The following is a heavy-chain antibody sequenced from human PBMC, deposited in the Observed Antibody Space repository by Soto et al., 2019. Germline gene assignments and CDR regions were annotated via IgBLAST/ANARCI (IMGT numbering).Heavy chain of an antibody. V-gene: IGHV4-61*01. CDR2: ICYSVIT. Sequence: PSETLSLTCAVSGDSVSSSSKCWSWVRQPPGKALEWIAYICYSVITKYEPSLKSRVTISTDTSKNQLSLKMTSVTAEDTAVYYCARSGGGSGFLGGQGTLVTVSS. CDR3: ARSGGGSGFL. CDR1: GDSVSSSSKC. J-gene: IGHJ4*02. D-gene: IGHD6-19*01.